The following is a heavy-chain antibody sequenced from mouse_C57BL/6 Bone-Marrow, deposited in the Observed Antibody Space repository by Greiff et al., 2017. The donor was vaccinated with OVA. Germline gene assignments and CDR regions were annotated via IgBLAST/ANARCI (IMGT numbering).Heavy chain of an antibody. CDR1: GYTFTSYW. D-gene: IGHD2-2*01. CDR2: IYPGNSDT. J-gene: IGHJ4*01. Sequence: VQLQQSGTVLARPGASVKMSCKTSGYTFTSYWMHWVKQRPGQGLEWIGAIYPGNSDTSSNQKFKGKAKLTAVTSASTAYMELSSLTNEDSAVYYCTRGYYGNDGDAMDYWGQGTSVTVSS. CDR3: TRGYYGNDGDAMDY. V-gene: IGHV1-5*01.